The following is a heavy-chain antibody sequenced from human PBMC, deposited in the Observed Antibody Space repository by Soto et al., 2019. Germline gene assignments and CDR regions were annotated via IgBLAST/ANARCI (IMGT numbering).Heavy chain of an antibody. CDR1: GYTFTSYY. CDR2: INPSGGST. Sequence: ASVKVSCKASGYTFTSYYMHWVRQAPGQGLEWMGIINPSGGSTSYAQKFQGRVTMTRDTSTSTVYMELSSLRSEDTAVYYCAREWTGSGSYYNRRYYYYGMDVWGQGTTVTVS. J-gene: IGHJ6*02. D-gene: IGHD3-10*01. CDR3: AREWTGSGSYYNRRYYYYGMDV. V-gene: IGHV1-46*01.